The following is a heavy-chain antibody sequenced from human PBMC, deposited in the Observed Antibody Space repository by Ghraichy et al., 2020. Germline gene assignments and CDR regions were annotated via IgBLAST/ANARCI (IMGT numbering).Heavy chain of an antibody. V-gene: IGHV3-33*01. CDR1: GFTFSSYG. Sequence: GGSLRLSCAASGFTFSSYGMHWVRQAPGKGLEWVALIWYDGSKKYYGYSVQGRFTISRDDSKNTLYLQMNSLRAEDTAVYFCARDPGVRSYYFDYWGQGTLVTVSS. CDR2: IWYDGSKK. D-gene: IGHD3-10*01. J-gene: IGHJ4*02. CDR3: ARDPGVRSYYFDY.